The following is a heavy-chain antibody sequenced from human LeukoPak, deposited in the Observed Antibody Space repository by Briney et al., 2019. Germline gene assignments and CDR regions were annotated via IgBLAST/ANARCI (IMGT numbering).Heavy chain of an antibody. Sequence: PGGSLTLSCAASGFTFSSYNLNWVRQAPAKGLEWVSSISSSSSYIYYAHSVKGRFTISRDNAKNSLYLQMNSLRAEDTAVYYCARDSGYSSGWYWDYWGQGTLVTVSS. CDR3: ARDSGYSSGWYWDY. CDR1: GFTFSSYN. J-gene: IGHJ4*02. D-gene: IGHD6-19*01. CDR2: ISSSSSYI. V-gene: IGHV3-21*01.